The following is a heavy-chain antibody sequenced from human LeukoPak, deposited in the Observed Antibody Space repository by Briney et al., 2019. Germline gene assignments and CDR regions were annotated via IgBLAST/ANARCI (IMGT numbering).Heavy chain of an antibody. J-gene: IGHJ5*02. D-gene: IGHD3-22*01. CDR3: AKDLAPYDSSRTPWFDP. V-gene: IGHV3-30*18. CDR1: GFTFSSYG. CDR2: ISYVGSNK. Sequence: GRSLRLSCAASGFTFSSYGMHWVRQAPGRGLEWVAVISYVGSNKYYADSVKGRFTISRDNSKNTLYLQMNSLRAEDTAVYYCAKDLAPYDSSRTPWFDPWGQGTLVTVSS.